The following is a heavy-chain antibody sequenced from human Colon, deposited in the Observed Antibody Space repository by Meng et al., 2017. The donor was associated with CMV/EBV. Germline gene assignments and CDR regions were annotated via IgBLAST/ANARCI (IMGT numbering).Heavy chain of an antibody. J-gene: IGHJ6*02. CDR3: ARDGDCTTTTCYTGWFFGMDV. CDR2: IIPLLDIA. Sequence: SVKVSCKASGGALSNYTISWVRQAPGQGLEWMGRIIPLLDIANYAQKFQGRVTITADKSTSTAYMELSSLRSEDTAVYYCARDGDCTTTTCYTGWFFGMDVWGQGTTVTVSS. V-gene: IGHV1-69*04. CDR1: GGALSNYT. D-gene: IGHD2-2*02.